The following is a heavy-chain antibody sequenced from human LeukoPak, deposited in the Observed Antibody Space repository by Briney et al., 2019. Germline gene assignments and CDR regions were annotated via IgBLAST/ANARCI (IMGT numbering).Heavy chain of an antibody. CDR2: ISGSGGST. D-gene: IGHD3-9*01. Sequence: PGGSLRLSCAASGFTFSSYAMSWVRQAPGKGLDWVSAISGSGGSTYYADSVKGRFTISRDNSKNTLYLQMNSLRAEDTAVYYFSKLKTAYDILTGYYSFDYWGQGTLVTVSS. J-gene: IGHJ4*02. CDR1: GFTFSSYA. V-gene: IGHV3-23*01. CDR3: SKLKTAYDILTGYYSFDY.